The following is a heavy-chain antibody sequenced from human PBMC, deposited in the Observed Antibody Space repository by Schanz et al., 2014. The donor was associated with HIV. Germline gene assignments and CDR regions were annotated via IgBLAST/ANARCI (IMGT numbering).Heavy chain of an antibody. Sequence: QVQLVESGGGVVQPGRSLRLSCAASGFIFSSYGMHWVRQAPGKGLEWVAVIWYDGSKKYYADSVKGRFTISRDNSKSTLYLQMNSLRAEDTAVYYCAKDQRGDPLYYYYGMDVWGQGTTVTVSS. CDR2: IWYDGSKK. J-gene: IGHJ6*02. CDR1: GFIFSSYG. CDR3: AKDQRGDPLYYYYGMDV. D-gene: IGHD2-21*02. V-gene: IGHV3-33*06.